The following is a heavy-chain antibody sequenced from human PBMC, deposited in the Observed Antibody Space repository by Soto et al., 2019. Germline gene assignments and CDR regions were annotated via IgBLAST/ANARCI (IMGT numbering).Heavy chain of an antibody. D-gene: IGHD3-3*01. V-gene: IGHV3-23*01. CDR1: GFTFGNSA. Sequence: VGSLRLSCAASGFTFGNSAMSWVRQAPGKGLEWVSAISGGATSTYYADSVKGRFTISRDNSKNTLYLQMNSLGVEDTAVYYCARDGISNEWLLYVFDYWGQGTLVTVSS. J-gene: IGHJ4*02. CDR3: ARDGISNEWLLYVFDY. CDR2: ISGGATST.